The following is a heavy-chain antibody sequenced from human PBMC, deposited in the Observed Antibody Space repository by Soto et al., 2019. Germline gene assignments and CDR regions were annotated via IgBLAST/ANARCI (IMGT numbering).Heavy chain of an antibody. CDR2: INHSGST. Sequence: SETLSLTCTVSGGSISGYYWSWIRQPPGKGLEWIGEINHSGSTNYNPSLKSRVTISVDTSKNQFSLKLSSVTAADTAVYYCARGHCSGGSCYFGYWGQGTLVTVSS. V-gene: IGHV4-34*01. D-gene: IGHD2-15*01. CDR1: GGSISGYY. J-gene: IGHJ4*03. CDR3: ARGHCSGGSCYFGY.